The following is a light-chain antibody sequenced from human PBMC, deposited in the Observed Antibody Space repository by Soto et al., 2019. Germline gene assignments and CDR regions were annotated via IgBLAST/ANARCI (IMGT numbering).Light chain of an antibody. V-gene: IGKV3-11*01. J-gene: IGKJ5*01. CDR3: QQRSNWIT. Sequence: EIVLTQSPATLSLSPGERATLSCRASQSVSSYLAWYQHKPGQAPRLLIYDASNSATGIPARFSGSGSGTDFTLTISSLEPEDFTVYYCQQRSNWITFGQGTRLDIK. CDR2: DAS. CDR1: QSVSSY.